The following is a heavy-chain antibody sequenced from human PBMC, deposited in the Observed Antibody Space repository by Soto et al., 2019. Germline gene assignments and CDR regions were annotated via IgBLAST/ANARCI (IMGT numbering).Heavy chain of an antibody. V-gene: IGHV1-24*01. CDR3: ATGGSYGLGLDY. Sequence: ASVKVSCKVSGYTLTELSMHWVRQAPGKGLEWMGGFDPEDGETIYAQKFQGRVTMTEDTSTDTAYMELSSLRADDTAVYYCATGGSYGLGLDYWGQGTLVTVSS. CDR1: GYTLTELS. CDR2: FDPEDGET. J-gene: IGHJ4*02. D-gene: IGHD5-18*01.